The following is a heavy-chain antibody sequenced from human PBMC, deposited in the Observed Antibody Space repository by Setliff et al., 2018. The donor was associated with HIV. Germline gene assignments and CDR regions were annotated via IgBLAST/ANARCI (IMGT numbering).Heavy chain of an antibody. CDR3: ARHHPGGIAAAGLDY. D-gene: IGHD6-13*01. V-gene: IGHV4-4*08. J-gene: IGHJ4*02. CDR2: IHTSGST. Sequence: PSETLSLTCAVYGGSFSGYYWTWIRQPPGKGLEWIGHIHTSGSTKYNPSLKSRVTISADTSKNQFSLNLSSVTAPDTAVYYCARHHPGGIAAAGLDYWGQGTLVTVSS. CDR1: GGSFSGYY.